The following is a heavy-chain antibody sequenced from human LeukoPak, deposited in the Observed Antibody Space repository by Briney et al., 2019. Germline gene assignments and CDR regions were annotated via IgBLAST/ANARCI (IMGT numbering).Heavy chain of an antibody. J-gene: IGHJ4*02. CDR1: GYTLTELS. D-gene: IGHD6-6*01. CDR2: FDPEDCET. CDR3: ATDSQGRPPYFDY. Sequence: ASVKVSCKVSGYTLTELSMHWVRQAPGKGVEWMGGFDPEDCETIYAQKFQGRVTMTEDTSTDTAYMELSSLRSEDTAVYYCATDSQGRPPYFDYWGQGTLVTVSS. V-gene: IGHV1-24*01.